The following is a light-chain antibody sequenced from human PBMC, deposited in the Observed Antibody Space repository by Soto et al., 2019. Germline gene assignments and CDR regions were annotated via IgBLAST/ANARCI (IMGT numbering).Light chain of an antibody. J-gene: IGLJ2*01. CDR1: SSDVSTDNY. Sequence: QSALTQPASVSGCPGQSIAISCTGTSSDVSTDNYVSWYQQHPGKAPKLMIYDVSNRPSGVSDRFSGSKSGNTASLTISGLQAEDEADYYCSSYTSSSASVLFGGGTKLTVL. CDR3: SSYTSSSASVL. CDR2: DVS. V-gene: IGLV2-14*01.